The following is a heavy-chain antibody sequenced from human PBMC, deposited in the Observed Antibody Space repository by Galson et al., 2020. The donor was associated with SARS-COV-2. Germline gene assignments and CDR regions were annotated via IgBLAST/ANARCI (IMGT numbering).Heavy chain of an antibody. V-gene: IGHV4-31*03. Sequence: SETLSLTCTVSGGSISSGGYYWSWMRQHPGKGLEWIGYIYYSGSTYYNPSLKSRVTISVDTSKNQFSLKLSSVTAADTAVYYCARSRTDIAARLTYYYYMDVWGKGTTVTVSS. CDR3: ARSRTDIAARLTYYYYMDV. J-gene: IGHJ6*03. CDR2: IYYSGST. CDR1: GGSISSGGYY. D-gene: IGHD6-6*01.